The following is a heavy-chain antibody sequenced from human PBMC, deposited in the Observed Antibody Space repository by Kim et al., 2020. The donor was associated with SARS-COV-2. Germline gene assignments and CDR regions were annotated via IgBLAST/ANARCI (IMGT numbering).Heavy chain of an antibody. J-gene: IGHJ6*02. V-gene: IGHV1-69*13. D-gene: IGHD2-15*01. Sequence: SVKVSCKASGGTFSSYAISWVRQAPGQGLEWMGGIIPIFGTANYAQKFQGRVTITADESTSTAYMELRSLSSEDTAVYYCARDEGYCSGGSCHDYYYGMDGWGQGTTVTVSS. CDR3: ARDEGYCSGGSCHDYYYGMDG. CDR1: GGTFSSYA. CDR2: IIPIFGTA.